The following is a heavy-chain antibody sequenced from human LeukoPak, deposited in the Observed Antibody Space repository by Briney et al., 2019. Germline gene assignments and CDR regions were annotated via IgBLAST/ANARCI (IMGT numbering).Heavy chain of an antibody. CDR2: IYYSGTT. CDR1: GGSISSYY. J-gene: IGHJ4*02. Sequence: SETLSLTCTVSGGSISSYYSSWIRHPPRKGLEWIGYIYYSGTTNYNPSLKSRVTISVDTSKNQFSLKLSSVTAADTAVYYCARGVYIAAAQYGYWGQGTLVTVSS. V-gene: IGHV4-59*01. CDR3: ARGVYIAAAQYGY. D-gene: IGHD6-13*01.